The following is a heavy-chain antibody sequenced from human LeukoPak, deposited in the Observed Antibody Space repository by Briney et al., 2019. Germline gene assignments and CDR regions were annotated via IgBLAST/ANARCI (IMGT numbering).Heavy chain of an antibody. CDR1: GGSISSGGYY. CDR2: IYYSGST. V-gene: IGHV4-31*03. Sequence: PSETLSLTCTVSGGSISSGGYYWSWIRQHPGKGLEWIGYIYYSGSTYYNPSLKGRVTISVDTSKNQFSLKLSSVTAADTAVYYCARVPVTTSSPDYYYYYGMDVWGQGTTVTVSS. J-gene: IGHJ6*02. CDR3: ARVPVTTSSPDYYYYYGMDV. D-gene: IGHD4-11*01.